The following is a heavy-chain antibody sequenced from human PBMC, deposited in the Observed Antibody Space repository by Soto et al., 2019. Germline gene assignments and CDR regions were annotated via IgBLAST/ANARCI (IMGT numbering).Heavy chain of an antibody. J-gene: IGHJ4*02. CDR2: IYHSGNT. V-gene: IGHV4-38-2*01. D-gene: IGHD6-19*01. CDR3: ARARIVVAGTIVDY. CDR1: GYSISSGYY. Sequence: SETLSLTCAVSGYSISSGYYCGWIRQPPGKGLEWIGSIYHSGNTYYNPSLKSRVTISVDTSKNHFSLKLSSVNAADTAVYYCARARIVVAGTIVDYWGQGTLVTVSS.